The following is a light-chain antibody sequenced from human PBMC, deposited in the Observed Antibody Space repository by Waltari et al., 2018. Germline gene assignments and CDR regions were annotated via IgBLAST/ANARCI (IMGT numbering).Light chain of an antibody. J-gene: IGLJ3*02. Sequence: QLVLAQSTSASASLGASVKLSCTVTSGHTTYAIAWHQQQPGKGPRYLMRVNSDGSHIEGDGIPDRFSGSRSGADRYLIISSLQSEDEADYYCQAWGAGVGVFGGGTKLSVL. CDR1: SGHTTYA. CDR2: VNSDGSH. CDR3: QAWGAGVGV. V-gene: IGLV4-69*01.